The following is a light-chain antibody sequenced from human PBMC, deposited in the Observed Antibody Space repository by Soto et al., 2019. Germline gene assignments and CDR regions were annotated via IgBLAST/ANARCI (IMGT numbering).Light chain of an antibody. CDR3: TSRTITIPHVI. CDR2: EVT. V-gene: IGLV2-14*01. J-gene: IGLJ2*01. CDR1: SSDIGAFNF. Sequence: QLVLTQPASVSGSPGQSITISCSGTSSDIGAFNFVSWYQQHPGKAPQLMIFEVTNRPSGVSSRFSGSKSGNTASLTISGLQAEDEADYYCTSRTITIPHVIFGGGTKLTVL.